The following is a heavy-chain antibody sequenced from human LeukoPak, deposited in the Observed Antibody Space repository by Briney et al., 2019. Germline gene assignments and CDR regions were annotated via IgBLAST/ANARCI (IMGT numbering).Heavy chain of an antibody. J-gene: IGHJ6*03. V-gene: IGHV4-34*01. CDR3: ARAYRRQLYYYYYMDV. CDR1: GFTVSSNY. D-gene: IGHD1-1*01. Sequence: PGGSLRLSCAASGFTVSSNYMSWIRQPPGKGLEWIGEINHSGSTNYNPSLKSQVTISVGTSKNQFSLKLSSVTAADTAVYYCARAYRRQLYYYYYMDVWGKGTTVTVSS. CDR2: INHSGST.